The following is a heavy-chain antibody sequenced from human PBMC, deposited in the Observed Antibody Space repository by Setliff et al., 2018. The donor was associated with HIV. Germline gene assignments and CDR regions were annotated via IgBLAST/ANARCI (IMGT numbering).Heavy chain of an antibody. J-gene: IGHJ4*02. CDR2: VYNRGNT. CDR3: GIEGDDYNEY. CDR1: GASSSSHY. V-gene: IGHV4-4*08. Sequence: FTCTVSGASSSSHYWSWIRQPPGKAPEWIGYVYNRGNTNYNPSLKSRVTISVDTSKNQFSLKLSSVTAADTAVYYCGIEGDDYNEYWGQGTLVTVSS. D-gene: IGHD3-16*01.